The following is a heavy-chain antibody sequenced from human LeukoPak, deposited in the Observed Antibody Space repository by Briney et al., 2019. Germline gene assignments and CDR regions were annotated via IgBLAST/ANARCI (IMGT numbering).Heavy chain of an antibody. CDR3: ALVRGVIPKTNDAFDM. CDR1: GFTFSSYW. Sequence: GGSLRLSCVASGFTFSSYWMHWVRQAPGKGLMWVSRMNSDGTFTNYADSVKGRFTISRDNAKNTLYLQMNSLRAEDTAVYFCALVRGVIPKTNDAFDMWAKGQWSSSLQ. V-gene: IGHV3-74*01. CDR2: MNSDGTFT. J-gene: IGHJ3*02. D-gene: IGHD3-10*01.